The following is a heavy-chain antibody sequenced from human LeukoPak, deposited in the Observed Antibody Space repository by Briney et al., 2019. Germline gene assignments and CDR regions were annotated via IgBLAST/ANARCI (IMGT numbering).Heavy chain of an antibody. CDR3: ARMGYCTSTTCYHYFEY. Sequence: PGGSLRLSCAASGFTFSSYAMYWVRQAPGKGLEWVATISYEGAYKFYADSVKGRCTISRDNSMNTLYLQVNSLSAEDTAVYYCARMGYCTSTTCYHYFEYWGQGTLVTVSS. CDR2: ISYEGAYK. D-gene: IGHD2-2*01. J-gene: IGHJ4*02. V-gene: IGHV3-30*04. CDR1: GFTFSSYA.